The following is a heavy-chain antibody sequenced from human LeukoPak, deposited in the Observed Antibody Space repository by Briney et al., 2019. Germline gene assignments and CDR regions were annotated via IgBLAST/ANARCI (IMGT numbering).Heavy chain of an antibody. D-gene: IGHD6-19*01. CDR1: GGSFSGYY. Sequence: SDTLSLTCAVYGGSFSGYYWSWLRQPPGKGLEWIGEINHSGSTNYNPSLKSRVTITVDTSKNQYSLKLSSVTAADAAVYYWASRYSSDKYYFDYWGQGTLVTVSS. V-gene: IGHV4-34*01. J-gene: IGHJ4*02. CDR2: INHSGST. CDR3: ASRYSSDKYYFDY.